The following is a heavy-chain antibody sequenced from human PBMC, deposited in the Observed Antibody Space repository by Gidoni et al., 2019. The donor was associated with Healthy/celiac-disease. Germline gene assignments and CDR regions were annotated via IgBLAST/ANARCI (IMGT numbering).Heavy chain of an antibody. V-gene: IGHV3-48*02. D-gene: IGHD3-22*01. CDR1: GFTFSSYS. J-gene: IGHJ5*01. CDR3: ARGYDYYDSSGYHT. Sequence: EVQLVESGGGLVQPGGSLRLSCAASGFTFSSYSLNWVRQAPGKGLEWVSYSSSSSSTIYYADSVKGRFTISRDNDKNSLYLQMNSLRDEDTAVYYCARGYDYYDSSGYHTWGQGTLVTVSS. CDR2: SSSSSSTI.